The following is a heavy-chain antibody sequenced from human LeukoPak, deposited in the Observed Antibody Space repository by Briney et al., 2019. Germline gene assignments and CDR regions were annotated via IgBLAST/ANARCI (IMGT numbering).Heavy chain of an antibody. CDR3: ARSDLELLRGNY. CDR2: INHSGST. J-gene: IGHJ4*02. D-gene: IGHD1-26*01. Sequence: SETLSLTCAVYGGSFSGYYWSWIRQPPGKGLEWIGEINHSGSTNYNPSLKSRVTISVDTSKNQFSLKLSSVTAADTAVYYCARSDLELLRGNYWGQGTLVTVSS. V-gene: IGHV4-34*01. CDR1: GGSFSGYY.